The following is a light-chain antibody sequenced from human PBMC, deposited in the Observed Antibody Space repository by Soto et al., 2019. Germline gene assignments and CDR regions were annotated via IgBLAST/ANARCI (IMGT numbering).Light chain of an antibody. CDR2: GAS. V-gene: IGKV3-20*01. Sequence: EIVLTQSPGTLSLSPGERVTLSCRASQSVSSIYLAWYQQKPGQAPRLLIYGASIRATGIPDRFSGSGSGTDFTLTISRLEPEDFAVYYCQQYGSSPGTFGQGTKVEIK. CDR1: QSVSSIY. J-gene: IGKJ1*01. CDR3: QQYGSSPGT.